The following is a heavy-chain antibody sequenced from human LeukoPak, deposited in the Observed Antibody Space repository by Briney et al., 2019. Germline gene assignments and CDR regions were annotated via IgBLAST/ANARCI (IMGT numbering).Heavy chain of an antibody. CDR3: ARDPTLYYYYMDV. CDR1: GFTFSSYS. V-gene: IGHV3-48*01. Sequence: GGSLRLSCAASGFTFSSYSMNWVRQAPGKGLEWVSYISSSSSTIYYADSVKGRFTISRDNAKSSLYLQMNSLRAEDTAVYYCARDPTLYYYYMDVWGKGTTVTVSS. CDR2: ISSSSSTI. J-gene: IGHJ6*03.